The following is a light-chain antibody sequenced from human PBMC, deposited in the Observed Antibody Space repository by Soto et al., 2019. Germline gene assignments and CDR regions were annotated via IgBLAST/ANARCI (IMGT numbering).Light chain of an antibody. Sequence: EIVLTHSPGTLSLSPGERATLSCGASQTVTSNYLAWYQQKPGQAPRLLIFGASIRVTGIPDRFIGSGSGTDFTLTISRLEPEDFAVYYCQHYVTSLTTFGQGTKVDI. CDR3: QHYVTSLTT. V-gene: IGKV3-20*01. CDR2: GAS. J-gene: IGKJ1*01. CDR1: QTVTSNY.